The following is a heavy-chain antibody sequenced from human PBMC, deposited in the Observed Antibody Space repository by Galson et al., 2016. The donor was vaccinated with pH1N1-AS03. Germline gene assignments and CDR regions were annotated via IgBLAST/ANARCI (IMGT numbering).Heavy chain of an antibody. Sequence: SLTCSVFGSTTSLFYWNWIRQPPGKGLEWIGHIFYSGTTIYNPTLKSRLTILVDTSKNHFSLRLSSVTAADTAVYYCARGARDSSGYYLRGFHYWGQGTLVTVSS. CDR1: GSTTSLFY. V-gene: IGHV4-59*08. J-gene: IGHJ4*02. CDR2: IFYSGTT. D-gene: IGHD3-22*01. CDR3: ARGARDSSGYYLRGFHY.